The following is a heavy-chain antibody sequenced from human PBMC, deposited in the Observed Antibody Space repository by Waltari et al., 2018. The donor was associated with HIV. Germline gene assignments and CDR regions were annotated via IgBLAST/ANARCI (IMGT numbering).Heavy chain of an antibody. Sequence: QLQLQESGPGLVKPSETLSLTCTVSGGSISSSSYYWGWIRQPPGKGLEWIGGIYYSGSTYYTPSLKSRVTISVDTSKNQFSLKLSSVTAADTAVYYCARHPAVVPWYNWNDAYYFDYWGQGTLVTVSS. D-gene: IGHD1-20*01. CDR3: ARHPAVVPWYNWNDAYYFDY. CDR1: GGSISSSSYY. CDR2: IYYSGST. V-gene: IGHV4-39*01. J-gene: IGHJ4*02.